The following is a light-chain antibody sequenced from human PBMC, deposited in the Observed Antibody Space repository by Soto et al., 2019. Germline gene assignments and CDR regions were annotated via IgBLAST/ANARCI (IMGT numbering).Light chain of an antibody. J-gene: IGKJ1*01. Sequence: EIVLTQSPGTLSLSPGERATLSCRASQSVSNIHLAWFQQKPGQTPRLLIYRASNSATGIPGRFRGSGSGTDFTLSISRLEPEDLAVDHRQHYYPSPSTFGQGTKVEI. CDR1: QSVSNIH. CDR2: RAS. CDR3: QHYYPSPST. V-gene: IGKV3-20*01.